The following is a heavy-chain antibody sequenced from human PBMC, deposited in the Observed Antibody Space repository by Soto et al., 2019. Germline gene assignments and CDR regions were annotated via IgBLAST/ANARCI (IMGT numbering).Heavy chain of an antibody. D-gene: IGHD6-6*01. CDR3: ARDLVYSSSSMPDY. J-gene: IGHJ4*02. Sequence: ASVKVSCKASGYTFTGYYMHWARQAPGQGLEWMGWINPNSGGTNYAQKFQGRVTMTRDTSISTAYMELSRLRSDDTAVYYCARDLVYSSSSMPDYWGQGTLVTVSS. V-gene: IGHV1-2*02. CDR2: INPNSGGT. CDR1: GYTFTGYY.